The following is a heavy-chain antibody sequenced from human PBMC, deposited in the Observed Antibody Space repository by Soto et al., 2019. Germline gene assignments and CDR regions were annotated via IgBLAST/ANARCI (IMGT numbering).Heavy chain of an antibody. CDR3: AREDYYDSSGYRHHGMDV. D-gene: IGHD3-22*01. CDR2: ISSSSSTI. Sequence: GGSLRLSCAASGFTFSSYSMNWVRQAPGKGLEWVSYISSSSSTIYYADSVKGRFTISRDNAKNSLYLQMNSLRAEDTAVYYCAREDYYDSSGYRHHGMDVWGQGTTVTV. J-gene: IGHJ6*02. CDR1: GFTFSSYS. V-gene: IGHV3-48*01.